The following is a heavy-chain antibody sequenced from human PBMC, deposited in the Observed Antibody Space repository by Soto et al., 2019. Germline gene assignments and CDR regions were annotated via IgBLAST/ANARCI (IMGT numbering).Heavy chain of an antibody. J-gene: IGHJ2*01. CDR1: GFTFDDYA. V-gene: IGHV3-9*01. CDR3: LNFRWFGPPRYLHAF. CDR2: ISWNGGSL. Sequence: GGSLRLSCVASGFTFDDYAMHWVRRAPGRGLEWVAHISWNGGSLAYADSVKGRFTISRDNAENSLYLQMNSLRAEDTALYFCLNFRWFGPPRYLHAFWSRGTL. D-gene: IGHD3-10*01.